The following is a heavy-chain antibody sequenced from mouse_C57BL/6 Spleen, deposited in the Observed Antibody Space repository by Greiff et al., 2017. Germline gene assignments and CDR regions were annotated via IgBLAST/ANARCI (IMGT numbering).Heavy chain of an antibody. CDR3: ARKKGVEDYVDY. V-gene: IGHV1-76*01. J-gene: IGHJ2*01. CDR2: IYPGSGNT. Sequence: VQLQHSGAELVRPGASVKLSCKASGYTFTDYYINWVKQRPGQGLEWIARIYPGSGNTYYNEKFKGKATLTAEKSSSTAYMQLSSLTSEDSAVYFCARKKGVEDYVDYWGQGTTLTVSS. D-gene: IGHD1-1*01. CDR1: GYTFTDYY.